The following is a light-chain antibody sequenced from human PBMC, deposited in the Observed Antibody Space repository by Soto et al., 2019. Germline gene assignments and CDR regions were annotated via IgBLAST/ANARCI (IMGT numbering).Light chain of an antibody. J-gene: IGLJ2*01. CDR1: SGHSSYA. CDR2: LNSDGSH. CDR3: QTWGTGIVV. Sequence: QLVLTQSPSASASLGASVKLTCTLSSGHSSYAIAWHQQQPEKGPRYLMKLNSDGSHSKGDGIPDRFSCSSSGAERYLTISSLQSEDEADYYCQTWGTGIVVFGGGTKVTVL. V-gene: IGLV4-69*01.